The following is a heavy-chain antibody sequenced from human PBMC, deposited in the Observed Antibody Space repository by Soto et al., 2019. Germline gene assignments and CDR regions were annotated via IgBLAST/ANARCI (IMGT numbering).Heavy chain of an antibody. CDR1: GYTLTELS. V-gene: IGHV1-24*01. CDR2: FDPEDGET. CDR3: ATRATVGIYYYYGLDV. D-gene: IGHD4-17*01. Sequence: ASVKVSCKVSGYTLTELSIHWVRQAPGKGLEWMGGFDPEDGETIYAQNFQGRVTMTEDTSTDTAYMELSSLRSEDTAVYYCATRATVGIYYYYGLDVWGQGTAVTVSS. J-gene: IGHJ6*02.